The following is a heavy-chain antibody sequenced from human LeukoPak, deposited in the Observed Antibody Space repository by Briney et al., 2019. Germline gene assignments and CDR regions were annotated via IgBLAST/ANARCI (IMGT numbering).Heavy chain of an antibody. CDR2: ISSSSSTI. CDR1: GFTFSSYS. J-gene: IGHJ3*02. CDR3: ARDSSSGSYTAFDI. V-gene: IGHV3-48*01. Sequence: GGSLRLSCAASGFTFSSYSMNWVRQAPGKGLEWVSYISSSSSTIYYADSVKGRFTISRDNAKNSLYLQMNSLRAEDTVVYYCARDSSSGSYTAFDIWGQGTMVTVSS. D-gene: IGHD3-10*01.